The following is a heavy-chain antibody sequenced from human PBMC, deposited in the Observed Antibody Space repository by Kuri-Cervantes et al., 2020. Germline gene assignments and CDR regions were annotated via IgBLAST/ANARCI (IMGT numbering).Heavy chain of an antibody. CDR2: ISGGGGST. J-gene: IGHJ6*02. Sequence: GGSLRLSCAASGFTFSSYAMSWVRQAPGKGLEWVSAISGGGGSTYYADFVKGRFSISRDNAKNSLYLQMNSLRAEDTAVYYCARDFTSRIGYSSSWYRTYYYYGMDVWGQGTTVTVSS. CDR1: GFTFSSYA. D-gene: IGHD6-13*01. V-gene: IGHV3-23*01. CDR3: ARDFTSRIGYSSSWYRTYYYYGMDV.